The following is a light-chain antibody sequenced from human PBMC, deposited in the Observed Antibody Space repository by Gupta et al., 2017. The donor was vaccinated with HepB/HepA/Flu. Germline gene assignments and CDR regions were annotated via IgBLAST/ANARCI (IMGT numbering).Light chain of an antibody. CDR3: KSCDSDVNGAI. Sequence: SALPQVPAVSVALGQTVRIRCQGDTLRSYYASWYQQKPGQVPVLVMAGKDNRPSGIPDRFSGSRSGDTASLTITGAQAEDEADYYCKSCDSDVNGAIFGGGTKLTVL. CDR2: GKD. V-gene: IGLV3-19*01. J-gene: IGLJ2*01. CDR1: TLRSYY.